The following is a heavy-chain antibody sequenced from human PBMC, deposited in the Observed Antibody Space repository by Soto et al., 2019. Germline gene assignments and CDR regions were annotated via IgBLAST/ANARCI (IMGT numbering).Heavy chain of an antibody. CDR2: IIPIFGTA. CDR3: ARGRYYGSGSYSMWGWFDP. CDR1: GGTFSSYA. J-gene: IGHJ5*02. V-gene: IGHV1-69*12. D-gene: IGHD3-10*01. Sequence: QVQLVQSGAEVKKPGSSVKVSCKASGGTFSSYAISWVRQAPGQGLEWMGGIIPIFGTANYAQKFQGRVTITADESTSXAXKGLSSLRSEDTAVYYCARGRYYGSGSYSMWGWFDPWGQGTLVTVSS.